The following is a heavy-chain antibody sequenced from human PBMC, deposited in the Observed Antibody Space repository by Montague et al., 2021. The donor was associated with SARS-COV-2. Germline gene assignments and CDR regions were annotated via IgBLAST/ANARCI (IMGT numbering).Heavy chain of an antibody. J-gene: IGHJ6*02. CDR3: ARVGRQQLVRLSGMDV. D-gene: IGHD6-13*01. CDR2: IYYSGST. CDR1: GGSISSSSYY. Sequence: SETLSLICTVSGGSISSSSYYWGWIRQPPGKGLEWIGSIYYSGSTYYNPSLKSRVTISVDTSKNQFSLKPSSVTAADTAVYYCARVGRQQLVRLSGMDVWGQGTTVTVSS. V-gene: IGHV4-39*07.